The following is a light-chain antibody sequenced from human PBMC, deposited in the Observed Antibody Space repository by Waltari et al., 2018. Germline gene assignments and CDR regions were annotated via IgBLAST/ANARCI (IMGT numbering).Light chain of an antibody. V-gene: IGKV3D-15*01. CDR2: GAS. CDR3: QQYNNWPLT. J-gene: IGKJ4*01. CDR1: QNIASN. Sequence: EIVLTQSPATLSVSPGESVPLSCRASQNIASNLAWYQQKPGQVPRLLIYGASSRATDFAARFSGSGSGSDFTLTISRLQSEDFAVYYCQQYNNWPLTFGGGTKVEIK.